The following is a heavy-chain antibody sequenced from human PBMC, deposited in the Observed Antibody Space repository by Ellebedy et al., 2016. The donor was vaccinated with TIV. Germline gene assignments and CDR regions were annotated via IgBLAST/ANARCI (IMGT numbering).Heavy chain of an antibody. CDR2: VYHSGST. V-gene: IGHV4-38-2*02. D-gene: IGHD4-17*01. CDR1: GYSMRSGHH. J-gene: IGHJ5*02. CDR3: AREAPVTTNWFDP. Sequence: MPSETLSLTCTVSGYSMRSGHHWGWIRQVPGKGLEWIGSVYHSGSTYYNPSLKIRVTISMETSRNQFSLKLSSVTAADTAVYYCAREAPVTTNWFDPWGQGTQVTVSS.